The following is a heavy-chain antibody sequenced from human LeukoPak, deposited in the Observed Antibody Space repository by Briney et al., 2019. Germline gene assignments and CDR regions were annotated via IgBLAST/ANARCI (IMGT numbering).Heavy chain of an antibody. D-gene: IGHD3-10*01. CDR3: ARVLRKMGVRGSLGY. J-gene: IGHJ4*02. CDR2: ISSSGSTI. V-gene: IGHV3-11*01. CDR1: GFTFSDYY. Sequence: GGSLRLSCAASGFTFSDYYMSWLRQAPGKGLEWVSYISSSGSTIYYADSVKGRFTISRDNAKNSLYLQMNSLRAEDTAVYYCARVLRKMGVRGSLGYWGQGTLVTVSS.